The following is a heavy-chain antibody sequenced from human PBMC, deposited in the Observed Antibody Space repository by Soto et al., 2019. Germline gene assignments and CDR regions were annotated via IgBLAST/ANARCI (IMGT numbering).Heavy chain of an antibody. CDR1: GYTFTSYG. CDR3: ARVRTYCSGGSCSYAFDI. J-gene: IGHJ3*02. D-gene: IGHD2-15*01. V-gene: IGHV1-18*01. Sequence: QVQLVQSGAEVKKPGASVKVSCKASGYTFTSYGISWVLQAPGQGLEWMGWISAYNGNTNYAQKLQGRVTMTTDTSTSTAYMELRSLRSDDTAVYYCARVRTYCSGGSCSYAFDIWGQGTMVTVSS. CDR2: ISAYNGNT.